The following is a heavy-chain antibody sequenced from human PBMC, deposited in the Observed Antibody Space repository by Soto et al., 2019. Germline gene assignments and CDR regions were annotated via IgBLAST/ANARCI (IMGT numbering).Heavy chain of an antibody. CDR2: IYTGGST. CDR3: ARANVGPPGGGSWTMPFDF. V-gene: IGHV4-4*07. CDR1: GGSVSNYY. Sequence: QVQLQESGPGLVKPSETLSLTSSVSGGSVSNYYWSWFRQPAGKGLEWIGRIYTGGSTNYNPSLKSRFTLSVDTSKNQSSLRLTSVTAADTAVYYCARANVGPPGGGSWTMPFDFWGQGTLVTVSS. D-gene: IGHD2-15*01. J-gene: IGHJ4*02.